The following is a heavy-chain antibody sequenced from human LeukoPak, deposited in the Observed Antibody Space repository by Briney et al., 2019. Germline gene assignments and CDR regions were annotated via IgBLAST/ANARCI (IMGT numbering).Heavy chain of an antibody. J-gene: IGHJ6*02. CDR3: ARAASPSAVALYYYYYYGMDV. Sequence: ASVKVSCKASGYTFTSYAMNWVRQAPGQGLEWMGWINTNTGNPTYAQGFTGRFVFSLDTSVSTAYLQISSLKAEDTAVYYRARAASPSAVALYYYYYYGMDVWGQGTTVTVSS. CDR1: GYTFTSYA. D-gene: IGHD6-19*01. CDR2: INTNTGNP. V-gene: IGHV7-4-1*02.